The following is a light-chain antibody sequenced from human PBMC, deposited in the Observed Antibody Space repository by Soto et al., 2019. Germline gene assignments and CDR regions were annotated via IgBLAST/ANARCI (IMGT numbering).Light chain of an antibody. Sequence: DIQMAQSPSTLSASVGGSVTITCRASQSIRRRLAWYQQKPGKAPNLLIYDASSLESGVPSRFSGGGSGTEFTLTISSLQPEDFATYYCQQYNTYPWTFGQGTKVELK. CDR3: QQYNTYPWT. V-gene: IGKV1-5*01. CDR1: QSIRRR. J-gene: IGKJ1*01. CDR2: DAS.